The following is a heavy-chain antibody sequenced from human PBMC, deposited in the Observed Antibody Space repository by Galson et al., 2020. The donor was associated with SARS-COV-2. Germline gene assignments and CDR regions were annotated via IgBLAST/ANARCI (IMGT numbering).Heavy chain of an antibody. CDR1: GGSISSSSYY. D-gene: IGHD6-19*01. CDR2: IYYSGST. J-gene: IGHJ4*02. V-gene: IGHV4-39*01. Sequence: ASETLSLTCTVSGGSISSSSYYWCWIRQPPGKGLEWIGSIYYSGSTYYNPSLKSRVTISVDTSKNQFSLKLSSVTAADTAVYYCARHEVGYSSDIPWGYSGQGTLVAVS. CDR3: ARHEVGYSSDIPWGY.